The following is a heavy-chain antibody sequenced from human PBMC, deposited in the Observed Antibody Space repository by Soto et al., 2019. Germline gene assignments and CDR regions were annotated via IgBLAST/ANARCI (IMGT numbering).Heavy chain of an antibody. J-gene: IGHJ4*02. CDR1: GGSVSSGSYY. D-gene: IGHD3-22*01. CDR2: IYYSGST. V-gene: IGHV4-61*01. Sequence: SETLSLTCTVSGGSVSSGSYYWSWIRQPPGKGLERIGYIYYSGSTNYNPSLKSRVTISVDTSKNQFSLKLSSVTAADTAVYYCASLVENYYDSSGYYYNYWGQGTLVTVSS. CDR3: ASLVENYYDSSGYYYNY.